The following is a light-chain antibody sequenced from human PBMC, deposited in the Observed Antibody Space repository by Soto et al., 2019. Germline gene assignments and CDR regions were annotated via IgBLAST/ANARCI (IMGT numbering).Light chain of an antibody. CDR1: SSDAGGYNY. V-gene: IGLV2-14*01. CDR3: SSYTSSSTHFV. Sequence: QSVLTQPASVSGSPGQSITISCTGTSSDAGGYNYVSWYQQHPGKAPKLMIYEVSNRPSGVSNRFSGSKSGNTASLTISGLQAEDEADYYCSSYTSSSTHFVFGTGTKGTVL. CDR2: EVS. J-gene: IGLJ1*01.